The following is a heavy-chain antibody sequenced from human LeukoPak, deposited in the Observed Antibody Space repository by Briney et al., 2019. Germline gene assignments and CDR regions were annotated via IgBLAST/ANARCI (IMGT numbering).Heavy chain of an antibody. CDR1: GFTFSDYY. CDR3: ARVYYGSGSDN. D-gene: IGHD3-10*01. Sequence: TGGSLRLSCTVPGFTFSDYYMSWIRQAPGKGLEWVSYISSSGRTIYYADSVKGRFTISWDNAKNSLFLQINNLRADDTAIYYCARVYYGSGSDNWGQGTLVTVSS. V-gene: IGHV3-11*04. J-gene: IGHJ4*02. CDR2: ISSSGRTI.